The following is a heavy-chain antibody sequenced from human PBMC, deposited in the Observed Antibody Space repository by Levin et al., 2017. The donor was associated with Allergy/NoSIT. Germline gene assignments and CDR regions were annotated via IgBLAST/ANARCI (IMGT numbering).Heavy chain of an antibody. CDR3: ATLVKVGATTTRPSTWVWYYFDY. J-gene: IGHJ4*02. CDR2: FDPEDGET. D-gene: IGHD1-26*01. V-gene: IGHV1-24*01. CDR1: GYTLTELS. Sequence: ASVKVSCKVSGYTLTELSMHWVRQAPGKGLEWMGGFDPEDGETIYAQKFQGRVTMTEDTSTDTAYMELSSLRSEDTAVYYCATLVKVGATTTRPSTWVWYYFDYWGQGTLVTVSS.